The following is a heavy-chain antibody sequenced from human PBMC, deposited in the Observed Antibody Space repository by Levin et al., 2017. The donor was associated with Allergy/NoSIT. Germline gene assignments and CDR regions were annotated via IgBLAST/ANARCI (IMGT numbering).Heavy chain of an antibody. V-gene: IGHV3-66*01. D-gene: IGHD6-19*01. CDR3: ARVSISGWDIDY. J-gene: IGHJ4*02. CDR1: EFTVLGTY. CDR2: IYTGGNT. Sequence: GESLKISCAASEFTVLGTYMTWVRQAPGKGLEWVSLIYTGGNTNYAESVTGRFTISRDSSKNTLYLQMNSLRAEDTAVYYCARVSISGWDIDYWGQGALVTVSS.